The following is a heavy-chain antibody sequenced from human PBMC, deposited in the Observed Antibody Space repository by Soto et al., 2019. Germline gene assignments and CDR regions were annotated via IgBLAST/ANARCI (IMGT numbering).Heavy chain of an antibody. V-gene: IGHV4-34*01. CDR3: GRDRHFLPVYYPLRPEYTGSAP. CDR2: INHSGST. J-gene: IGHJ5*02. Sequence: PSETLSLTCAVYGGSFSGYYWSWIRQPPGKGLEWIGEINHSGSTNYNPSLKSRVTISVDTSKNQFSLKLSSVTAADTAVYYCGRDRHFLPVYYPLRPEYTGSAPWGQGTLVPVSS. CDR1: GGSFSGYY. D-gene: IGHD3-9*01.